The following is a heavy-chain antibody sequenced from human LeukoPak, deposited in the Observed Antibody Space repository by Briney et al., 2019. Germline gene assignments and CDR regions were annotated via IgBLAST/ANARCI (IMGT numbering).Heavy chain of an antibody. D-gene: IGHD6-13*01. Sequence: PGGSLRLSCAASGFTVSSNYMSWVRQAPGKGLEWVSVIYSGGSTYYADSVKGRFTISRDNSKNTLYLQMNSLRAEDTAVYYCARASSSWEVVSLGAFDIWGQGTMVTVSS. CDR3: ARASSSWEVVSLGAFDI. CDR1: GFTVSSNY. CDR2: IYSGGST. J-gene: IGHJ3*02. V-gene: IGHV3-66*01.